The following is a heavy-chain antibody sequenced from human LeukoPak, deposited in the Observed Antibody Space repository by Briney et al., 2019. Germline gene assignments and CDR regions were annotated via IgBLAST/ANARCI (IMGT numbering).Heavy chain of an antibody. V-gene: IGHV4-39*01. Sequence: PSETLSLTCTVSGGSISSSSYYWGWIRQPPGKGLEWIGSIYYSGSAYYSPSLKSRVTISVDTSKPQFSLKLPSVTAADTAVYYCARHVGSGSYFDYWGQGTLVTVSS. J-gene: IGHJ4*02. CDR1: GGSISSSSYY. CDR3: ARHVGSGSYFDY. D-gene: IGHD1-26*01. CDR2: IYYSGSA.